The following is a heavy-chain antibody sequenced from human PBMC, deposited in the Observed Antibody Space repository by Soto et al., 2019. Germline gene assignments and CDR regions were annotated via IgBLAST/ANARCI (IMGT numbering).Heavy chain of an antibody. CDR1: CGSIISYY. D-gene: IGHD3-3*02. CDR2: IYTSGST. Sequence: PSETLSLTCTFSCGSIISYYWSWIRQPAGKGLEWIGRIYTSGSTNYNPSLKSRVTMSVDTSKNQFSLKLSSVTAADTAVYYCARHLKDWFDPWGQGTLVTVSS. V-gene: IGHV4-4*07. CDR3: ARHLKDWFDP. J-gene: IGHJ5*02.